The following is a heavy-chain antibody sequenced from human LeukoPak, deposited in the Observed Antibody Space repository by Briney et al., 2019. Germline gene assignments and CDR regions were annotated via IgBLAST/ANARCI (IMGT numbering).Heavy chain of an antibody. CDR2: IDYTGST. J-gene: IGHJ4*02. CDR3: ARGFGLGTLIDY. CDR1: GDSVSRYF. D-gene: IGHD3/OR15-3a*01. V-gene: IGHV4-59*02. Sequence: PSETLSLTCTVSGDSVSRYFWNWIRQPPGKGLEWIGYIDYTGSTNCNPSLKSRVTISVDTSKNQFSLKLGSVTAADTAVYYCARGFGLGTLIDYWGQGTLVTVS.